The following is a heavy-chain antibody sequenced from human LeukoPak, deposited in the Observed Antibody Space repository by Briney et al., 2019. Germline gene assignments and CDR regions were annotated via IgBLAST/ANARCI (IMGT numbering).Heavy chain of an antibody. J-gene: IGHJ4*02. D-gene: IGHD3-3*01. CDR1: GGSISSSNYY. V-gene: IGHV4-39*01. CDR2: IYYGGDT. Sequence: SETLSLTCSVSGGSISSSNYYWGWIRQPPGKGLGWIGSIYYGGDTYYSPSLKSRVAISVDTSKNQFSLKLNSVTATDTAVYYCARTYDFWSPGTLVTVSA. CDR3: ARTYDF.